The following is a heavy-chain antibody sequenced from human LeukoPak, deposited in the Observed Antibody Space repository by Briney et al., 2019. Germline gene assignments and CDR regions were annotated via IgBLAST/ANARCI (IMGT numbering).Heavy chain of an antibody. J-gene: IGHJ4*02. CDR1: GYTFTGYY. Sequence: ASVKVSCKASGYTFTGYYMHWVRQAPGQGLEWMGWINPNSGGTNYAQKFQGRVTMTRDTSISTAYMELSRLRSDDTAVYYCARGPLYYYDSSGHFDYWGQGTLVTVSS. CDR2: INPNSGGT. CDR3: ARGPLYYYDSSGHFDY. D-gene: IGHD3-22*01. V-gene: IGHV1-2*02.